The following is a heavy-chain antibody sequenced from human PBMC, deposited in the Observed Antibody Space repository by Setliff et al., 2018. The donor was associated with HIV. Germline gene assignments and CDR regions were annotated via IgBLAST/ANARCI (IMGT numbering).Heavy chain of an antibody. CDR3: ARGRYNSRIDV. J-gene: IGHJ6*02. CDR1: GYTFSTYD. Sequence: ASVKVSCKASGYTFSTYDFNWVRQAAGQGIEWMGWMSPKNNGSGFAQKFQARLTMTWNTSTNTAYMELRSLTSDDTAVYYCARGRYNSRIDVWGQGTTVTVSS. D-gene: IGHD5-18*01. CDR2: MSPKNNGS. V-gene: IGHV1-8*01.